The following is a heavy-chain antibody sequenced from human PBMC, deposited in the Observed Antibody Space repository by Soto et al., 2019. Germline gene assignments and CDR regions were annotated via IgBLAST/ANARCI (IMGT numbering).Heavy chain of an antibody. J-gene: IGHJ4*02. D-gene: IGHD3-22*01. Sequence: QVQLVESGGGVVQPGRSLRLSCAASGFTFSSYGMHWVRQAPGKGLEWVADIWYDGSNKYYADSVKGRFTISRDNSKNTLYLQMNSLRAEDTAVYYCARDYDSSGYPRYYFDSWGQGTLVTVSS. CDR2: IWYDGSNK. CDR3: ARDYDSSGYPRYYFDS. CDR1: GFTFSSYG. V-gene: IGHV3-33*01.